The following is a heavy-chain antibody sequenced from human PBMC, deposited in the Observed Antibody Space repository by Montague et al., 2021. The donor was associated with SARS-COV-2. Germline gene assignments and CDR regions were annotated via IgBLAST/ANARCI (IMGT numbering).Heavy chain of an antibody. CDR3: ARLGEGVVPAPILGVGPFYSYCYMDV. V-gene: IGHV4-34*01. Sequence: SETLSLTCAVHGGSFSGYYWNWIRQPPGKGLEWIGEINHGGSTNYNPSLQSRITISADTSKNQFSLKVTSVAAADTAVYYCARLGEGVVPAPILGVGPFYSYCYMDVWGKGTTVTVYS. CDR1: GGSFSGYY. J-gene: IGHJ6*03. CDR2: INHGGST. D-gene: IGHD2-2*02.